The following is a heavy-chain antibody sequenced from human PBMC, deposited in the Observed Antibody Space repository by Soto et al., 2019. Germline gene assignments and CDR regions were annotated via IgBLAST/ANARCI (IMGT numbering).Heavy chain of an antibody. CDR1: GFTFSDYY. J-gene: IGHJ6*03. CDR3: ARVGDSGYDYPYYYYYMDV. D-gene: IGHD5-12*01. V-gene: IGHV3-11*01. Sequence: GGSLRLSCAASGFTFSDYYMSWIRQAPGKGLEWVSYISSSGSTIYYADSVKGRFTISRDNAKNSLYLQMNSLRAEETAVYYCARVGDSGYDYPYYYYYMDVWGKGTTVTVSS. CDR2: ISSSGSTI.